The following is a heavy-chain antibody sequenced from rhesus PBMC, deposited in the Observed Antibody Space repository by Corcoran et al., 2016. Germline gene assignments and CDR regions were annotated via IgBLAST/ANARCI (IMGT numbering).Heavy chain of an antibody. D-gene: IGHD1-44*02. J-gene: IGHJ5-2*02. CDR3: ARPWEDMDV. CDR2: INGNSGTT. V-gene: IGHV4-80*01. CDR1: GVSFNNYW. Sequence: QVQLQESGPGLVKPSETLSLTCAVSGVSFNNYWWTWVRQPPGKGLEWIGEINGNSGTTNSNSALTSRGTISKDASKGQFSLRLTSVTAADTAVYYCARPWEDMDVWGRGLLVTVSS.